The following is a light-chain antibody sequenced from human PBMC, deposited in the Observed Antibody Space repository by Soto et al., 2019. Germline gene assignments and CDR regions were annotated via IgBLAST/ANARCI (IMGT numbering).Light chain of an antibody. J-gene: IGKJ4*02. CDR1: QSISSY. Sequence: DIQMTQSPSSLSASVGDRVTITYRASQSISSYLNWYQQKPGKAPKLLIYAASSLQSGVPSRFSGRGSGTDFTLTISSLQPEDFATYYCQQSYSTPLTFGGGTKVEIK. CDR3: QQSYSTPLT. V-gene: IGKV1-39*01. CDR2: AAS.